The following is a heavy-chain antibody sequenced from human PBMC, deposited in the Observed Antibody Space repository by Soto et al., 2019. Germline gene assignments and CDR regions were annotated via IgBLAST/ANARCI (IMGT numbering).Heavy chain of an antibody. J-gene: IGHJ4*02. CDR2: IIPIFGTA. D-gene: IGHD1-26*01. V-gene: IGHV1-69*06. Sequence: SVKVSCKASGGTFSSYAISWVRQAPGQGLEWMGGIIPIFGTASYAQKFQGRVTITADKSTSTAYMELSSLRSEDTAVYYCARDRRGGSYRLYYFDYWGQGTLVTVSS. CDR3: ARDRRGGSYRLYYFDY. CDR1: GGTFSSYA.